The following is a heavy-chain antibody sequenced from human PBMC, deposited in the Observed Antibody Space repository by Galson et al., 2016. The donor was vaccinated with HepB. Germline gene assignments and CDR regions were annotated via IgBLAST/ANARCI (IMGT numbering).Heavy chain of an antibody. CDR3: ARGGRTVTAYWYFDL. CDR1: GGTFSNYA. J-gene: IGHJ2*01. V-gene: IGHV1-69*13. Sequence: SVKVSCKASGGTFSNYAISWVRQAPGQGLEWMEGIIPIFGTANYAQKLQGRVTITADESTSTAYMELSSLRSEDTAVYYCARGGRTVTAYWYFDLWGRGTLVTVSS. D-gene: IGHD4-11*01. CDR2: IIPIFGTA.